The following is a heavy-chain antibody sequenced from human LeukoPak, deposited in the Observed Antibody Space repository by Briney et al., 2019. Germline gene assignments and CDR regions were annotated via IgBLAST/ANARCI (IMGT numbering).Heavy chain of an antibody. CDR2: ISDSSSYI. V-gene: IGHV3-21*01. J-gene: IGHJ6*02. D-gene: IGHD1-26*01. CDR3: TKGENGMDV. CDR1: GFTFSSYR. Sequence: GGSLRLSCAASGFTFSSYRMNWVRQAPGKGLEWVSSISDSSSYIYHADSVKGRFTISRDNAKNSVFLQMNSLRAEDTATYYCTKGENGMDVWGQGTTVTVSS.